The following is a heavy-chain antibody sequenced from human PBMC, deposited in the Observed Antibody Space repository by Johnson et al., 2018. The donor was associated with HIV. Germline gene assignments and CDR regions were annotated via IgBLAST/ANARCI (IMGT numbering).Heavy chain of an antibody. V-gene: IGHV3-11*04. D-gene: IGHD2-2*01. CDR1: GLTFSDYD. J-gene: IGHJ3*02. CDR2: ISSSGSTI. CDR3: ARNGLIPAAKGVAFDI. Sequence: QVQLVESGGGLVKPGGSLRLSCAASGLTFSDYDMSWIRQAPVKGLEWVSYISSSGSTIYYADSVEGRFTISRDNAKNSLYLQMNSLRAEDTAVYYCARNGLIPAAKGVAFDIWGQGTTVTVSS.